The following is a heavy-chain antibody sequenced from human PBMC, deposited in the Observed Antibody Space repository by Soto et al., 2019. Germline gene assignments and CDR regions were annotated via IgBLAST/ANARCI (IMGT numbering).Heavy chain of an antibody. CDR3: ARDQSTTGSYGLDV. CDR1: GFTVKNYQ. CDR2: IYSGGVT. J-gene: IGHJ6*02. Sequence: GGSVRLACAASGFTVKNYQMNWVRQAPGKGLEWVSVIYSGGVTYYPDSVKGRFTTIRDTSKNTVYLQMNSLRADDTAMYYCARDQSTTGSYGLDVCGQGTPVTVSS. V-gene: IGHV3-53*01.